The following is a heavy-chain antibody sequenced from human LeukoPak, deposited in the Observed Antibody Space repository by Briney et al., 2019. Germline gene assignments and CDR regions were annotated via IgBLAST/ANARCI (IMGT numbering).Heavy chain of an antibody. CDR3: TRVGSSGSVDY. J-gene: IGHJ4*02. V-gene: IGHV3-11*06. Sequence: GGSLRLSCAASGFTFSDYYMSWIRSAPGKGLEWVSYISSRTSDTNYIDSVKGRFTISRDNAKNSLYLQMNSLRAEDTAVYYCTRVGSSGSVDYWGQGTLVTVSS. CDR1: GFTFSDYY. CDR2: ISSRTSDT. D-gene: IGHD1-1*01.